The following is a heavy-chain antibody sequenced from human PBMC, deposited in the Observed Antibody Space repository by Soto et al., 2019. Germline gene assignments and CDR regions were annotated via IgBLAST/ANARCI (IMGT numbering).Heavy chain of an antibody. CDR2: IRSKTHGGTT. Sequence: PGGSLRLSCKASGFSFIDTWMTWVRQAPGKGLEWVGHIRSKTHGGTTEYAAPVKGRFSISRDDSETTLYLQMNGLTAEDTAVYYCTTDFLQTGTTFDFWGRGTLVT. V-gene: IGHV3-15*01. J-gene: IGHJ5*01. CDR3: TTDFLQTGTTFDF. CDR1: GFSFIDTW. D-gene: IGHD1-1*01.